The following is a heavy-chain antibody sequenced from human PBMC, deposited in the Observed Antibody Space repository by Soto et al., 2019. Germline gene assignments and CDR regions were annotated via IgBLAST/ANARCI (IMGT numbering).Heavy chain of an antibody. J-gene: IGHJ6*02. CDR1: GFTFSSYA. Sequence: PGVSLRLSCSASGFTFSSYAMHWVRQAPGKGLEYVSAISSNGGSTYYADSVKGRFTISRDNSKNTLYLQMSSLRAEDTAVYYCVRGCRWLLCGHYYGMDVWGQGTTVTVS. D-gene: IGHD3-3*01. CDR3: VRGCRWLLCGHYYGMDV. V-gene: IGHV3-64D*06. CDR2: ISSNGGST.